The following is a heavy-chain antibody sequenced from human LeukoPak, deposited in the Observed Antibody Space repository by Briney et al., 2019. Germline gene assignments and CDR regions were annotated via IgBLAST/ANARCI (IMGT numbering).Heavy chain of an antibody. CDR3: AGGSSWPGLSF. D-gene: IGHD6-13*01. J-gene: IGHJ4*02. CDR2: IYTAGST. CDR1: GFTVSGKY. Sequence: GGSLRLSCAASGFTVSGKYMSWVRQAPGMGLEWVSVIYTAGSTSYADSVRGRFTISRDNFKNTLYLQMNSLRAEDTAVYFCAGGSSWPGLSFWGQGTLLTVSS. V-gene: IGHV3-53*01.